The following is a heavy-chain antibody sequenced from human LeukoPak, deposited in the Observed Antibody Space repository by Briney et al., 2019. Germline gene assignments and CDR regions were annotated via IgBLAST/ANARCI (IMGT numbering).Heavy chain of an antibody. Sequence: GGSLRLSCAASGFTFSSYAMHWVRQAPGKGLEWVAVISYDGSNKYYADSVKGRFTISRDNSKNTLYLQMSSLRAEDTAVYYCARDRGYSSGWSRPFDYWGQGTLVTVSS. D-gene: IGHD6-19*01. V-gene: IGHV3-30*04. J-gene: IGHJ4*02. CDR2: ISYDGSNK. CDR3: ARDRGYSSGWSRPFDY. CDR1: GFTFSSYA.